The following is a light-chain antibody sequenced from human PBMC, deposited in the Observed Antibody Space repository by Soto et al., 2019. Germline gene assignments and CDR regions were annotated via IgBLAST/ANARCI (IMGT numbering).Light chain of an antibody. CDR2: DVK. CDR3: CSYAGDYTVV. V-gene: IGLV2-11*01. Sequence: QSALTQPRSVSGSPGQSVTISCTGTSSDVGGYNYVTWYQQYPGKAPKVMIYDVKTRPSGVPDRFSGSKSGNTASLTISGLPDEDEADYYCCSYAGDYTVVFGTGTKVTVL. CDR1: SSDVGGYNY. J-gene: IGLJ1*01.